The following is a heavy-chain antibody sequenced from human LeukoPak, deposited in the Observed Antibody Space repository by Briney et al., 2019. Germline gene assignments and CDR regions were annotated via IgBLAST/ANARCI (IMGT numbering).Heavy chain of an antibody. CDR1: GFTFSAYD. V-gene: IGHV3-23*01. Sequence: GGSLRLPCAASGFTFSAYDMTWVRQAPGKGLEWVSTISGSGGTTDSADSVKGRFTISRDNSKNILYLQVHSLRAGDTAVYYCAKDYYYDSSGYYYGDAFDIWGQGTMVTVSS. CDR2: ISGSGGTT. J-gene: IGHJ3*02. CDR3: AKDYYYDSSGYYYGDAFDI. D-gene: IGHD3-22*01.